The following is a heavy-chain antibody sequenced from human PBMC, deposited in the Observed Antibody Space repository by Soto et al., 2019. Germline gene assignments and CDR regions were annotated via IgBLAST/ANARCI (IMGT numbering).Heavy chain of an antibody. CDR1: GFIFSSYS. V-gene: IGHV3-21*06. D-gene: IGHD1-1*01. Sequence: EVQLVESGGGLVKPGGSLRLSCAASGFIFSSYSMNWVRQAPGKGLEWVSSISPRSDYIYFADSMRGRFTISRDNAQNSLYLHMNNLRAEDTAVYHCARVAGKLERYSDLDYCGQGTLVTVSA. CDR2: ISPRSDYI. J-gene: IGHJ4*02. CDR3: ARVAGKLERYSDLDY.